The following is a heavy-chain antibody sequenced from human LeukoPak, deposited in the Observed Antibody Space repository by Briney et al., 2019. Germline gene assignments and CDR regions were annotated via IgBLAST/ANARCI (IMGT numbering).Heavy chain of an antibody. D-gene: IGHD6-19*01. CDR3: ARTAVAGQFDY. V-gene: IGHV4-39*07. Sequence: KPSATLSLTCTVSGGSISSSSYYWGWIRQPPGKGLEWIGSIYYSGSTYYNPSLKSRVTISVDTSKNQFSTKLSSVTAADTAVYYCARTAVAGQFDYWGQGTLVTVSS. CDR2: IYYSGST. J-gene: IGHJ4*02. CDR1: GGSISSSSYY.